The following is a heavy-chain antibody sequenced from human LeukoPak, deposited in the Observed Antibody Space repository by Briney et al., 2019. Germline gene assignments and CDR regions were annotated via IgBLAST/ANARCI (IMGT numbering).Heavy chain of an antibody. Sequence: GGSLRLSCAASGFTFSSYAMHWVRQAPGKGLEYVSAIGRNGGSTFYANSVKGRFTISRDNSKSTLYLQMGSLRAEDMAVYYCARVGDCDAFDIWGQGTMVTVSS. CDR1: GFTFSSYA. V-gene: IGHV3-64*01. J-gene: IGHJ3*02. CDR2: IGRNGGST. D-gene: IGHD2-21*01. CDR3: ARVGDCDAFDI.